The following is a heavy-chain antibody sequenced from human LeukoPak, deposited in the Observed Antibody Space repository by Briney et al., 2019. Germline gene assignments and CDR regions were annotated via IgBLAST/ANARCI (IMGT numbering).Heavy chain of an antibody. CDR2: MKSNSGGT. CDR1: GYTFNDYY. V-gene: IGHV1-2*02. J-gene: IGHJ4*02. CDR3: ARRESSGRFVGY. D-gene: IGHD3-22*01. Sequence: ASVKVSCRAFGYTFNDYYMHWVRQAPGQGLGWMGWMKSNSGGTNYAQKFQGRVNMPRDTSISTAYMELSRLRSDDTAVYYCARRESSGRFVGYWGQGTLVTVSS.